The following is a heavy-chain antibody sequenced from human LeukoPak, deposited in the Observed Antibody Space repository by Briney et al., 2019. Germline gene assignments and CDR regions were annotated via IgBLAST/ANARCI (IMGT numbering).Heavy chain of an antibody. CDR2: VNYGGST. CDR3: ARERGADGYSYGTYYYYYYMDV. V-gene: IGHV4-39*07. J-gene: IGHJ6*03. Sequence: PSETLSLTCTVSGGSISSSTSYWSWIRQTPGKGLEWIGSVNYGGSTNYNPSLKSRVTISVDTSKNQFSLKLSSVTAADTAVYYCARERGADGYSYGTYYYYYYMDVWGKGTTVTVSS. D-gene: IGHD5-18*01. CDR1: GGSISSSTSY.